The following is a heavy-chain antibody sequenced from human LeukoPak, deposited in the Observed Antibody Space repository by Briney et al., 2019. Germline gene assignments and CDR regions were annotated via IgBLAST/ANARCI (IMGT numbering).Heavy chain of an antibody. CDR1: GGSISSSSYY. CDR2: IYYNGST. D-gene: IGHD3-10*01. J-gene: IGHJ4*02. CDR3: ARDRGGITMVRGYYYFDY. V-gene: IGHV4-39*07. Sequence: SETLSLTCTVPGGSISSSSYYWGWIRQPPGKGLEWIGSIYYNGSTYYNPSLKSRVTISVDTSKNQFSLKLSSVTAADTAVYYCARDRGGITMVRGYYYFDYWGQGTLVTVSS.